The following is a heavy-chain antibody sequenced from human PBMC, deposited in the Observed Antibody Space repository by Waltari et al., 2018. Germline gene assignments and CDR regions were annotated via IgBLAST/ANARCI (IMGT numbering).Heavy chain of an antibody. Sequence: EVQLVESGGGLIQPGGSLRLSCAASGFTVSSNFLTWVRQAPGKGLEWVSVIYSGGTTYYADYVKGRFTISRDNSKNMLYLQMNSLRAEDTAVYYCARNSGFDYPFDYWGQGTLVTVSS. CDR2: IYSGGTT. V-gene: IGHV3-53*01. J-gene: IGHJ4*02. CDR1: GFTVSSNF. CDR3: ARNSGFDYPFDY. D-gene: IGHD5-12*01.